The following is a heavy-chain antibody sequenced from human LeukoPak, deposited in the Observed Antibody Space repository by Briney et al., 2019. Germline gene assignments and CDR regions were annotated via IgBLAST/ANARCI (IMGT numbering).Heavy chain of an antibody. D-gene: IGHD3-9*01. CDR1: GGSISSYY. J-gene: IGHJ3*02. CDR3: AREYYDILTGSVAFDI. V-gene: IGHV4-59*01. Sequence: SETLSLTCTVSGGSISSYYWSWIRQPPGKGLEWIGYIYYSGSTNYNPSLKSRVTISVDTSKNQFSLKLSSVTAADTAVYYCAREYYDILTGSVAFDIWGQGTMVTVSS. CDR2: IYYSGST.